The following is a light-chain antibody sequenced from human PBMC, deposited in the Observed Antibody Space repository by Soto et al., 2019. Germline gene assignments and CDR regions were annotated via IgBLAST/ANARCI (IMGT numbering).Light chain of an antibody. CDR3: QQYDTSPYT. CDR2: GAS. V-gene: IGKV3-20*01. Sequence: EIGGAQSAGTLSLSPGERATLSCRASQSVGSSYLAWYQQKPGQAPRLLIYGASSRPTGFPDRFSGSGSGTDFTLTISRLEPEDFAVYYCQQYDTSPYTFGQGTKLEIK. J-gene: IGKJ2*01. CDR1: QSVGSSY.